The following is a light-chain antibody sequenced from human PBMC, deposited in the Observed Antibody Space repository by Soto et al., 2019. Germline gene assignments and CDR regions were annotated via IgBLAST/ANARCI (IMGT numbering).Light chain of an antibody. CDR3: AAWDDSLNGPGYV. CDR2: SNN. J-gene: IGLJ1*01. CDR1: SSNIGSNT. V-gene: IGLV1-44*01. Sequence: QSVLNQPPSGSRAPRQRGPISCSGSSSNIGSNTVNWYQQLPGTAPKLLIYSNNQRPSGVPDRFSGSKSGTSASLAISGLQSEDEADYYCAAWDDSLNGPGYVFGTGTKVTVL.